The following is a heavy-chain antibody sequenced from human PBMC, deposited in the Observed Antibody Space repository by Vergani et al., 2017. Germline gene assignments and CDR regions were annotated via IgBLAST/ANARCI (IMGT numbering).Heavy chain of an antibody. Sequence: HVQLVQSGAEVKKPGSSVKVSCKASGGTFSSYAISWVRQAPGQGLEWMGGIIPIFGTANYAQKFQGRVTITADESTSTAYMELSSLRSEDTAVYYCARARLPLNSYYYYYYYMDVWGKGTTVTVSS. CDR3: ARARLPLNSYYYYYYYMDV. D-gene: IGHD4-11*01. J-gene: IGHJ6*03. CDR2: IIPIFGTA. V-gene: IGHV1-69*01. CDR1: GGTFSSYA.